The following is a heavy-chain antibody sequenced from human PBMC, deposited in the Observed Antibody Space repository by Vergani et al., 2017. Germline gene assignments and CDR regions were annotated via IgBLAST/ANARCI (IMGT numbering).Heavy chain of an antibody. J-gene: IGHJ5*02. V-gene: IGHV4-31*03. CDR1: GGSFSSDGYY. Sequence: QVHLQESGPGLVKPSQTLSLTCTVSGGSFSSDGYYWSWIRQHPGKGLEWIGYIFYSGSTSYNPALQSRVTISIDMFKNQFSLKLSSVTVADTAVYYWARTPLWFGELSINWFDPWGQGTLVTVSS. CDR2: IFYSGST. D-gene: IGHD3-10*01. CDR3: ARTPLWFGELSINWFDP.